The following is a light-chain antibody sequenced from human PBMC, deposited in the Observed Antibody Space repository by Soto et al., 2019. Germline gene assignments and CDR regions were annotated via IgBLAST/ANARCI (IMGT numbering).Light chain of an antibody. CDR3: SSYTSSDNLFV. CDR1: SGNVGGYNY. CDR2: EVS. J-gene: IGLJ1*01. Sequence: HSALAQTASGSGWPGQSITISCIGTSGNVGGYNYVSWYQQHPGKAPKLMIYEVSNRPSGVSNRFSGSKSGNTASLTISGLPAADEPDYYCSSYTSSDNLFVFGTGTKVTVL. V-gene: IGLV2-14*01.